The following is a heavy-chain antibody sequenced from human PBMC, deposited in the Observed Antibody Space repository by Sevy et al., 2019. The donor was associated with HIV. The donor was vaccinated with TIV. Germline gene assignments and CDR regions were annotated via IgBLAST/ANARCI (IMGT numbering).Heavy chain of an antibody. CDR2: LSYDGSNK. V-gene: IGHV3-30*18. Sequence: GGSLRLSCAASGFTFSSYGMHWVRQAPGKGLEWVADLSYDGSNKYYADSVKGRFTISRDNSKNTLYLQMNSLRAEDTAVYYCAKARAPYYYDSSGLVYYYYGMDVWGQGTTVTVSS. D-gene: IGHD3-22*01. CDR1: GFTFSSYG. J-gene: IGHJ6*02. CDR3: AKARAPYYYDSSGLVYYYYGMDV.